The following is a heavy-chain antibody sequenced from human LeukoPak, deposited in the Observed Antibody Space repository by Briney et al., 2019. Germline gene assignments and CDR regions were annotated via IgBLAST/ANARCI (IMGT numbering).Heavy chain of an antibody. Sequence: GGSLRLSCAASGFTFSSYWMSWVRQAPGKGLEWVANIKKDGSEKYYVDSVKGRFTISRDNAKNSLYLQMNSLRAEDTAVYFCARDAPTYYDSSGYYEVWGQGTLVTVSS. CDR1: GFTFSSYW. D-gene: IGHD3-22*01. CDR3: ARDAPTYYDSSGYYEV. CDR2: IKKDGSEK. V-gene: IGHV3-7*01. J-gene: IGHJ4*02.